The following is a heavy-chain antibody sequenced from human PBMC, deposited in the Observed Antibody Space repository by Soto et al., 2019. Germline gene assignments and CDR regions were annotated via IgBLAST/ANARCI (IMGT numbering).Heavy chain of an antibody. D-gene: IGHD3-10*01. J-gene: IGHJ4*02. CDR2: ISYDGSNK. V-gene: IGHV3-30*18. CDR1: GFTFSSYG. Sequence: GGSLRLSCAASGFTFSSYGMHWVRQAPGKGLEWVAVISYDGSNKYYADSVKGRFTISRDNSKNTLYLQMNSLRAEDTAVYYCAKARPTGPPMVRGVIGYYFDYWGQGTLVTVSS. CDR3: AKARPTGPPMVRGVIGYYFDY.